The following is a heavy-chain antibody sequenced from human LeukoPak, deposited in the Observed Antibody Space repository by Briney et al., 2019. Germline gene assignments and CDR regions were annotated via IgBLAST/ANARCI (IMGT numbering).Heavy chain of an antibody. Sequence: PGGSLRLSCAASGFTFSSYGMSWVRQAPGKGLEWVSVISGSGGSTYYADSVKGRFTISRDNSKNTLYLQMNSLRAEDTAVYYCAKDRYYDSEWFDPWGQGTLVTVSS. CDR2: ISGSGGST. J-gene: IGHJ5*02. D-gene: IGHD3-22*01. V-gene: IGHV3-23*01. CDR1: GFTFSSYG. CDR3: AKDRYYDSEWFDP.